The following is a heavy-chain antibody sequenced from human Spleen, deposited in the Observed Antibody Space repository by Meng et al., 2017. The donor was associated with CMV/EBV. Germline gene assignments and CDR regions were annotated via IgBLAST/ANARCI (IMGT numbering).Heavy chain of an antibody. CDR2: INWNGDRT. V-gene: IGHV3-20*04. CDR1: GFILDDYG. CDR3: ARGGTFDWNYEDS. D-gene: IGHD1-7*01. J-gene: IGHJ4*02. Sequence: CAASGFILDDYGMSWVRQPPGKGPEWVSGINWNGDRTGYADSVKGRFTISKDSAKKSLYLQMNTLGVEDTALYYCARGGTFDWNYEDSWGQGTLVTVSS.